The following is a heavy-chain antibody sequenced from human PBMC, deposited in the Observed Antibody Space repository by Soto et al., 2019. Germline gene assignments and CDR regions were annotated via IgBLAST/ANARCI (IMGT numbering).Heavy chain of an antibody. D-gene: IGHD1-1*01. CDR1: GGSISSSSYY. CDR3: ARGYNWNDVAFDI. Sequence: SETLSLTCTVSGGSISSSSYYWGWIRQPPGKGLEWIGSIYYSGSTYYNPSLKSRVTISVDTSKNQFSLKLSSLTAADTAVYYCARGYNWNDVAFDIWGQGTMVTVSS. J-gene: IGHJ3*02. V-gene: IGHV4-39*01. CDR2: IYYSGST.